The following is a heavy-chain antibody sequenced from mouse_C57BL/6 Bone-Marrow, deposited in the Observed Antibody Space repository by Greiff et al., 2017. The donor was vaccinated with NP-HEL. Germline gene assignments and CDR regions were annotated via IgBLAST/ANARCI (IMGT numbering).Heavy chain of an antibody. J-gene: IGHJ3*01. CDR1: GFTFSSYG. Sequence: EVKLVESGGDLVKPGGSLKLSCAASGFTFSSYGMSWVRQTPDKRLEWVATISSGGSYTYYPDSVKGRFTISRDNAKNTLYLQMSSLKSEDTAMYYCASLWYPAWFAYWGQGTLVTVSA. CDR3: ASLWYPAWFAY. D-gene: IGHD2-1*01. CDR2: ISSGGSYT. V-gene: IGHV5-6*01.